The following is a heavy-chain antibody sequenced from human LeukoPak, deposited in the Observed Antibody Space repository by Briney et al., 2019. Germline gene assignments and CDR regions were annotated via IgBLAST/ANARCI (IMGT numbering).Heavy chain of an antibody. Sequence: PSETLSLTCTVSGVSISSYYWSWIRQPPGKGLEWIGYIFYTGSTNYNPSLKSRVTISVDTSKGQFSLNLSSVTAADTAVYHCARLDYYGSGYFDYWGQGTLVTVSS. D-gene: IGHD3-10*01. CDR1: GVSISSYY. J-gene: IGHJ4*02. CDR2: IFYTGST. CDR3: ARLDYYGSGYFDY. V-gene: IGHV4-59*01.